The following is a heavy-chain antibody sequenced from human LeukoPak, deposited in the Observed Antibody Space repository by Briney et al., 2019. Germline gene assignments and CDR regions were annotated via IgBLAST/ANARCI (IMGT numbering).Heavy chain of an antibody. CDR3: ARSRYDILTGYAPDAFDI. Sequence: ASVKVSCKASGYTFTSYLMHWVRRAPGKGLEWMGIINPSGASTSYAQKFQGRVTMTRDTSTSTVYMELSSLRSEDTAVYYCARSRYDILTGYAPDAFDIWGQGTMVTVSS. CDR2: INPSGAST. D-gene: IGHD3-9*01. V-gene: IGHV1-46*01. CDR1: GYTFTSYL. J-gene: IGHJ3*02.